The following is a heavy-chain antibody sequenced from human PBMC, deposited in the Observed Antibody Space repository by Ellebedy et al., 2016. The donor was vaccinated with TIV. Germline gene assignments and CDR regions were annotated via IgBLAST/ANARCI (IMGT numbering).Heavy chain of an antibody. CDR3: ARDLDKSSGWYGGAAY. CDR1: GFTFSSFA. Sequence: GESLKISCSASGFTFSSFAMSWVRQAPGKGLEWVAVISHDGSSQYYADSVKGRFTVSRDNSMTTVYLEMNSLRAEDTALYYCARDLDKSSGWYGGAAYWGQGTQVTVSS. V-gene: IGHV3-30-3*01. J-gene: IGHJ4*02. CDR2: ISHDGSSQ. D-gene: IGHD6-19*01.